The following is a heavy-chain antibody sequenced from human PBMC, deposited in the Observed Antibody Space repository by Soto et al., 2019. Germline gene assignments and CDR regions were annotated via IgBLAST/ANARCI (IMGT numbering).Heavy chain of an antibody. CDR2: IIPIFGTA. Sequence: QVQLVQSGAEVKKPGSSVKVSCKASGGTFSSYAISWVRQAPGQGLEWMGGIIPIFGTANYAQNFQGRVTIAANESTSTAYMELSSVRSEDTAVYYCARGAHYDFWSGLPEIQTYYFDYWGQGTLVTVSS. CDR1: GGTFSSYA. CDR3: ARGAHYDFWSGLPEIQTYYFDY. D-gene: IGHD3-3*01. J-gene: IGHJ4*02. V-gene: IGHV1-69*01.